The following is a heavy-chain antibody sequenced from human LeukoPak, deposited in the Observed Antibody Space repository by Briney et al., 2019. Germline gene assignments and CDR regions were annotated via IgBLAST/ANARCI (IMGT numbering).Heavy chain of an antibody. CDR1: GFTFSNYW. D-gene: IGHD5-18*01. J-gene: IGHJ3*01. V-gene: IGHV3-74*01. CDR3: AREANSASDF. Sequence: GGSLRLSCAASGFTFSNYWMHWARQAPGKGLVWVSNINSDGSITYYADSVKGRFTISRDNAKNTLFLQMNSLRAEDTAIYFCAREANSASDFWGQGTMVTVSS. CDR2: INSDGSIT.